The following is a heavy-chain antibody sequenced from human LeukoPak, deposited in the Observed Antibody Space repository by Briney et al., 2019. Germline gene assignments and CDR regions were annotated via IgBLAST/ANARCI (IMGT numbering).Heavy chain of an antibody. V-gene: IGHV3-23*01. J-gene: IGHJ4*02. CDR1: GFSFSSYA. CDR2: ISSGDGT. CDR3: ARGRTESSYSSLEY. Sequence: GGSLRLSCAASGFSFSSYAMSWVCQAPGKGLEWVSSISSGDGTFYADSVKGRFSISRDISTNTLFLQMNSLRADDTAAYHCARGRTESSYSSLEYWGQGTLVTVSS. D-gene: IGHD1-26*01.